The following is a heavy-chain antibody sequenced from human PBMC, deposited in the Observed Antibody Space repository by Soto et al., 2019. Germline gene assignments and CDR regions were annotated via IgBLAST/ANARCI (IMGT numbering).Heavy chain of an antibody. D-gene: IGHD6-6*01. CDR2: IYHSGST. J-gene: IGHJ4*02. Sequence: QVQLQESGPGLVKPSGTLSLTCAVSGGSISSSNWWSWVRQPPGKGLEWFGEIYHSGSTNYNPSLKSRGTISVDKSKNQFSLKLSSVTAADTAVDYCARDYSSSSTYYFDYWGQGTLVTVSS. CDR1: GGSISSSNW. V-gene: IGHV4-4*02. CDR3: ARDYSSSSTYYFDY.